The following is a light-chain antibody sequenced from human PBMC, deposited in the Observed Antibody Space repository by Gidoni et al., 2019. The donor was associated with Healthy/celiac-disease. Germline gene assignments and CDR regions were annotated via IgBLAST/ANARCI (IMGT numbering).Light chain of an antibody. CDR3: QAWDSSTVV. Sequence: YELPQPPPISLSPGQTASITCSADKLGDKYACWYQQKPGQSPVLVIYQDSKRPSGIPERFSGSNSGNTATLTISGTQAMDEADYYCQAWDSSTVVFGGGTKLTVL. J-gene: IGLJ2*01. CDR1: KLGDKY. CDR2: QDS. V-gene: IGLV3-1*01.